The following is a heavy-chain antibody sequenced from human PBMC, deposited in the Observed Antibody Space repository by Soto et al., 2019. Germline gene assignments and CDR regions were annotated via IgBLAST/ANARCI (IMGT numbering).Heavy chain of an antibody. Sequence: PSETLSLTCTVSGGSISSYYWSWIRQPPGKGLEWIGYIYYSGSTNYNPSLKSRVTISVDTSKNQFSLKLSSVTAADTAVYFCSIGHTIFGVVITAYYYYLDVWGKGTTVTVSS. CDR2: IYYSGST. V-gene: IGHV4-59*01. D-gene: IGHD3-3*01. J-gene: IGHJ6*03. CDR3: SIGHTIFGVVITAYYYYLDV. CDR1: GGSISSYY.